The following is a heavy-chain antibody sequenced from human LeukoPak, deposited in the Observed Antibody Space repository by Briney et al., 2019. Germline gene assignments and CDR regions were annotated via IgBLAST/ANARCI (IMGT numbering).Heavy chain of an antibody. CDR2: ISYGGNT. CDR1: GASISSYY. D-gene: IGHD2-15*01. V-gene: IGHV4-59*08. J-gene: IGHJ4*02. Sequence: KPSETLSLTCTVSGASISSYYWSWIRQPPGQGLEWIGYISYGGNTNYSPSLMRRVTISVDTSKNQFSLKVNSVTAADTAVYYCARQAVARYYFDYWGQGTLVTVFS. CDR3: ARQAVARYYFDY.